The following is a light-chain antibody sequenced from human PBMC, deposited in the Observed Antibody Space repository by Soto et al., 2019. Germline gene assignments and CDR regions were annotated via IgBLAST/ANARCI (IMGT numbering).Light chain of an antibody. Sequence: EIVLTESPGTLSLSRGEGATLSCRASQSVSNNYLALYQQKPGQAPRLLIYGAPNRATGIPDRFSGSGSGTDFTLTISRLEPEDFAVYYCQQYGSSGTFGQGTKVDIK. V-gene: IGKV3-20*01. CDR3: QQYGSSGT. J-gene: IGKJ1*01. CDR2: GAP. CDR1: QSVSNNY.